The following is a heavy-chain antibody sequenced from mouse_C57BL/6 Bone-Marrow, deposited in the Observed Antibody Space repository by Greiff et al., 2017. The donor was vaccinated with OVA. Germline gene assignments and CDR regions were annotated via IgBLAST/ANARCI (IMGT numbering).Heavy chain of an antibody. CDR3: TSRWLLYAMDY. CDR1: GFNIKDDY. J-gene: IGHJ4*01. CDR2: IDPENGDT. D-gene: IGHD2-3*01. V-gene: IGHV14-4*01. Sequence: VQLQQSGAELVRPGASVKLSCTASGFNIKDDYMHWVKQRPEQGLEWIGWIDPENGDTEYASKFQGKATITADTSSNTAYLQLSSLTSEDTAFYYCTSRWLLYAMDYWGQGTSVTVSS.